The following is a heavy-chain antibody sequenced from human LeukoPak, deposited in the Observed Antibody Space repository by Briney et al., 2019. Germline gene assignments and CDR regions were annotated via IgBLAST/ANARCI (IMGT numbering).Heavy chain of an antibody. D-gene: IGHD3-22*01. J-gene: IGHJ4*02. Sequence: SETLSLTCTVSGYSINSGYFWTWIRQSPGKGLEWIGNIFRGGNANYKPSLKSRVTISIDTSKNQFFLKLNSVTAADTGVYYCARGPYDSCDFWGREALFAASS. V-gene: IGHV4-38-2*02. CDR1: GYSINSGYF. CDR2: IFRGGNA. CDR3: ARGPYDSCDF.